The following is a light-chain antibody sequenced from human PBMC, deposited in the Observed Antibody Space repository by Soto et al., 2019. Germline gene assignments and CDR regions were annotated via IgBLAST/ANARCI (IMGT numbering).Light chain of an antibody. V-gene: IGKV1-5*01. CDR3: QQYNSYWT. J-gene: IGKJ1*01. CDR1: QSISTW. CDR2: DAS. Sequence: DIEVTQSPSTLSASVGDRVTITCRASQSISTWLAWYQQKPGKAPNLLIYDASSLQSGVPSRFSGSGSGTEFTLTIRSLQPDDFATYYCQQYNSYWTFGQGTKVDI.